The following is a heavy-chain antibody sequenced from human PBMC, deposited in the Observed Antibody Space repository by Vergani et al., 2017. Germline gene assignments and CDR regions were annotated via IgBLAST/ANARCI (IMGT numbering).Heavy chain of an antibody. CDR1: GYTFRNYY. CDR2: INPSGGHT. Sequence: QVQVVQSGAEVKKSGASVKVSCKTSGYTFRNYYMHWVRQAPGQGLEWMGIINPSGGHTNYAQKFQGRVTMTRDTTTSTVYMELSSLRSEDTAIDYCAREGFYDYVWGSYRLRGGYYFDYWGQGTLVTVSS. CDR3: AREGFYDYVWGSYRLRGGYYFDY. D-gene: IGHD3-16*02. J-gene: IGHJ4*02. V-gene: IGHV1-46*01.